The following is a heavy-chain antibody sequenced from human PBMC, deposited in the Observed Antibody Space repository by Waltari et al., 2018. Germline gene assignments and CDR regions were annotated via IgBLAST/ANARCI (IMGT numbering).Heavy chain of an antibody. CDR1: GYSFTSYW. Sequence: EVQLVQSGAEVKKPGESLKISCKGSGYSFTSYWIGWVRQMPGKGLKWMGIIYPGDSDTRYSPSFQGQVTISADKSISTAYLQWSSLKASDTAMYYCARSLAVAGQNFNWYFDLWGRGTLVTVSS. V-gene: IGHV5-51*03. CDR3: ARSLAVAGQNFNWYFDL. J-gene: IGHJ2*01. D-gene: IGHD6-19*01. CDR2: IYPGDSDT.